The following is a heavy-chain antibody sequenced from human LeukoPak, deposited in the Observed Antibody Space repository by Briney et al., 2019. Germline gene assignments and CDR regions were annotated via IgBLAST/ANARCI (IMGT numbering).Heavy chain of an antibody. Sequence: GASVKVSCKASGYIFTGFYIHWVRQAPGQGLEWMGWINPNSGGTKYARKFQGRVTMNRDTSISTVYMELSRLRSDDTAVYYCARGYDTTWYGWFDPWGQETLVIVSS. CDR2: INPNSGGT. CDR1: GYIFTGFY. CDR3: ARGYDTTWYGWFDP. V-gene: IGHV1-2*02. J-gene: IGHJ5*02. D-gene: IGHD2-15*01.